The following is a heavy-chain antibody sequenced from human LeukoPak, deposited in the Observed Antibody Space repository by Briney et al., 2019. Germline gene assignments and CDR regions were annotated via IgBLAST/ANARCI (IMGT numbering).Heavy chain of an antibody. J-gene: IGHJ4*02. CDR2: IYHSGST. D-gene: IGHD4-23*01. CDR3: ARESVYGGNSGYFDY. V-gene: IGHV4-38-2*02. CDR1: GYSISSGYY. Sequence: SETLSLTCTVSGYSISSGYYWGWIRQPPGKGLEWIGSIYHSGSTHYNPSLKSRVTISVDTSKNQFSLKLSSVTAADTAVYYCARESVYGGNSGYFDYWGQGTLVTVSS.